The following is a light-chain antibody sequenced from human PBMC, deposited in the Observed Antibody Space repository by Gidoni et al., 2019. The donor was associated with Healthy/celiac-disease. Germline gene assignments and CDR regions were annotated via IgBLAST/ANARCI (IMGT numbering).Light chain of an antibody. CDR1: QSVSSSY. CDR3: QQYGSSPPYT. Sequence: EIVLTQSPGTLSLSPGERATLSCRASQSVSSSYLAWYQQKHGQAPRLLIYGACSRATGIPDRCSGSGSGTDFTLTISRLEPEDFAVYYCQQYGSSPPYTFGQGTKLEIK. CDR2: GAC. V-gene: IGKV3-20*01. J-gene: IGKJ2*01.